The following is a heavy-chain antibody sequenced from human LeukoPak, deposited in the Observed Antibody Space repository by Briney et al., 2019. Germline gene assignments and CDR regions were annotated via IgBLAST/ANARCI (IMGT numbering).Heavy chain of an antibody. CDR3: AKVSSGSYYFDY. CDR1: GFSFSSFA. V-gene: IGHV3-23*01. J-gene: IGHJ4*02. Sequence: PGGSLRLSCEASGFSFSSFAMAWVRQAPGKGLEWVSAISGSGGSTYYADSVKGRFTISRDNSKNTLYLQMNSLRAEDTAVYYCAKVSSGSYYFDYWGQGTLVTVSS. CDR2: ISGSGGST. D-gene: IGHD1-26*01.